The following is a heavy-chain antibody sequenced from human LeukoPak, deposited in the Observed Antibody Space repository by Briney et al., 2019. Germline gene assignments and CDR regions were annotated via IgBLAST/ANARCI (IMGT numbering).Heavy chain of an antibody. J-gene: IGHJ5*02. CDR2: ISSRHLTT. Sequence: PGGSLRLSCAVSGFTFSSFAVTWVRQAPGKGLEWVSSISSRHLTTYYTDSVKGRFTISRDNSKNTLYLQMNSLRAEDTAVYYCTKDPNGDYVGAFDPWGQGTLVTVSS. D-gene: IGHD4-17*01. CDR3: TKDPNGDYVGAFDP. V-gene: IGHV3-23*01. CDR1: GFTFSSFA.